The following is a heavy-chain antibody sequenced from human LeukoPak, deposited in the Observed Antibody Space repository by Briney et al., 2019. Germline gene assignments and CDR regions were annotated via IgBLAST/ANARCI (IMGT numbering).Heavy chain of an antibody. J-gene: IGHJ4*02. D-gene: IGHD5-12*01. V-gene: IGHV3-23*01. CDR2: ISGSGVTT. CDR1: GFTFSNYA. Sequence: GGSLRLSCAASGFTFSNYAMSWVRRAPGKGLEWVSTISGSGVTTYYADSVKGRFTISRDNSKNTLYLQMESLRAEDTAVYYCAKDLRGYGALIDYWGQGTLVTVSS. CDR3: AKDLRGYGALIDY.